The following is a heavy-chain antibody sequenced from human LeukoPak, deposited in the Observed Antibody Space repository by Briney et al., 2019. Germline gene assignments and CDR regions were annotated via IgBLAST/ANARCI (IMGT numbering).Heavy chain of an antibody. CDR3: ARQLEFGEFDY. Sequence: GGALRLSCAASGVTFSSYWMSWVRQAPGEGLEWVANIKQDGSEKYYVDSVKGRFTISRDNAKNSLYLQMNSLRAEDTAVYYCARQLEFGEFDYWGQGTLVTVSS. J-gene: IGHJ4*02. V-gene: IGHV3-7*01. CDR2: IKQDGSEK. CDR1: GVTFSSYW. D-gene: IGHD3-10*01.